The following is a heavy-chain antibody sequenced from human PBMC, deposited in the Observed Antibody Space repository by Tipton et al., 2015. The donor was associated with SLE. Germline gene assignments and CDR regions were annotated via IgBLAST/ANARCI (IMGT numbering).Heavy chain of an antibody. CDR3: ASLGDWWDNYYYGMDV. D-gene: IGHD3-16*01. Sequence: GLVKPSETLSLTCAVYGGSFSGYYWSWIRQPPGKGLEWIGEINHSGSTNYNPSLKSRVTISVDTSKNQFSLKLSSVTAADTAVYYCASLGDWWDNYYYGMDVWGQGTTVTVSS. J-gene: IGHJ6*02. V-gene: IGHV4-34*01. CDR2: INHSGST. CDR1: GGSFSGYY.